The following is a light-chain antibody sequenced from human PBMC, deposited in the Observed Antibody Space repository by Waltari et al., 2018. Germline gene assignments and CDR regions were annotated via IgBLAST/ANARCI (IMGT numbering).Light chain of an antibody. CDR2: DAS. J-gene: IGKJ3*01. CDR3: QQYGSSPIT. V-gene: IGKV3D-20*01. Sequence: EIVLTQSPATLSLSPGERATLSCGASQSGSSSYLAWHQQKPGLAPRLLIYDASSRATVIPDRFSGSGSGTDFTLTISRLETEDFAVYYCQQYGSSPITFGPGTKVDIK. CDR1: QSGSSSY.